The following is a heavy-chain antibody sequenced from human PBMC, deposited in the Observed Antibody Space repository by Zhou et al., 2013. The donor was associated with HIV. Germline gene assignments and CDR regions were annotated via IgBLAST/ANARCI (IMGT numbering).Heavy chain of an antibody. D-gene: IGHD2-2*01. Sequence: QVQLQESGPGLVKPSETLSLTCTVSGGSISSHYWSWIRQPPGKGLEYIGYIHYSGSTNYNPSLKSRVTISVDTSKNQFSPKLSSVNAADTAVYYCARWRMDCSSTSCYWGRFDIWGQGTMVTVSS. CDR1: GGSISSHY. CDR3: ARWRMDCSSTSCYWGRFDI. CDR2: IHYSGST. J-gene: IGHJ3*02. V-gene: IGHV4-59*11.